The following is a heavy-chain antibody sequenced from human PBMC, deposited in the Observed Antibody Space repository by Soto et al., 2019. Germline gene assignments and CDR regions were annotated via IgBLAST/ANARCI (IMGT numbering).Heavy chain of an antibody. CDR3: ARGITIFGVVISTVYDY. Sequence: SETLSLTCAVYGGSFSGYYWSWIRQPPGKGLEWIGEINHSGSTNYNPSLKSRVTISVDTSKNQFSLKLSSVTAADTAVYYCARGITIFGVVISTVYDYWGQGTLVTVSS. D-gene: IGHD3-3*01. V-gene: IGHV4-34*01. J-gene: IGHJ4*02. CDR2: INHSGST. CDR1: GGSFSGYY.